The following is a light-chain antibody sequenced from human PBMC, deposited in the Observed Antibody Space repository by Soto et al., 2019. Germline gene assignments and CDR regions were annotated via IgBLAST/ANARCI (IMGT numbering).Light chain of an antibody. Sequence: QPVLTQSPSASASLGASVKLTCTLSSVHSSYAIAWHQQQPEKGPRYLMKLNSDGSHSKGDGIPDRFSGSSSGAERYLTLSSLQSEDEADYYCQTWGTGIVVFGGGTKLTVL. CDR3: QTWGTGIVV. V-gene: IGLV4-69*01. J-gene: IGLJ2*01. CDR1: SVHSSYA. CDR2: LNSDGSH.